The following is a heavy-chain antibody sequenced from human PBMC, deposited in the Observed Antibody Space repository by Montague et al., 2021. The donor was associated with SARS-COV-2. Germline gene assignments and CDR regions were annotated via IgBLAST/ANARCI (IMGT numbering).Heavy chain of an antibody. J-gene: IGHJ4*02. Sequence: CAISGDSVSRNCVAWNWNRQSPSRGPEWQGRTYYRPKWYNEYEVSVKSQITINPDTSKNQISLQLNSVTPEDTAVYYCARTSASSDYWGQGTLVTVSS. D-gene: IGHD1-26*01. V-gene: IGHV6-1*01. CDR3: ARTSASSDY. CDR2: TYYRPKWYN. CDR1: GDSVSRNCVA.